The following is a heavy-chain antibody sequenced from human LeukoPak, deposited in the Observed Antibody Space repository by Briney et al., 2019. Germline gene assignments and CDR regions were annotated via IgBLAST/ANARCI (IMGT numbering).Heavy chain of an antibody. CDR1: GYTFTGYY. CDR2: INPNSGGT. J-gene: IGHJ6*02. CDR3: ARDLRYCSGGSCYSYYGMDV. D-gene: IGHD2-15*01. V-gene: IGHV1-2*02. Sequence: ASVKVSCKASGYTFTGYYMHWVRQAPGQGLEWMGWINPNSGGTNYAQKFQGRVTMTRDTSISTAYMELSGLRSDDTAVYYCARDLRYCSGGSCYSYYGMDVWGQGTTVTVSS.